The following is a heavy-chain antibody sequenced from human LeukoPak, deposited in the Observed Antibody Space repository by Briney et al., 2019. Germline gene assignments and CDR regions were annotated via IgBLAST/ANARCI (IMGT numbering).Heavy chain of an antibody. V-gene: IGHV3-74*01. CDR1: GFTFNNYW. D-gene: IGHD1-1*01. CDR2: INNDGSSA. Sequence: GGSLRLSCAASGFTFNNYWIHWVRQVPGKGLVWVSRINNDGSSASYVDSVKGRFTISRDNAKNTLFLQMNSLRAEDTAVYYCARRGTGHGMDVWGQGTTVIVSS. J-gene: IGHJ6*02. CDR3: ARRGTGHGMDV.